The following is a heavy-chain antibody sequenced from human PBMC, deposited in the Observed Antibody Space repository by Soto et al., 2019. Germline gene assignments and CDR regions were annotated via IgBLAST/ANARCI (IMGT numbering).Heavy chain of an antibody. V-gene: IGHV3-48*01. Sequence: EVQLVESGGGLVQPGGSLRLSCAASGFTFSSYSMIWVRQAPGKGLEWVSYISISSSTIYYADSVKGRFTISRDNAKNSRYLQMNSLRVEDTAVYYCTRDPYGMDVWGQGTTVTVSS. CDR1: GFTFSSYS. J-gene: IGHJ6*02. CDR3: TRDPYGMDV. CDR2: ISISSSTI.